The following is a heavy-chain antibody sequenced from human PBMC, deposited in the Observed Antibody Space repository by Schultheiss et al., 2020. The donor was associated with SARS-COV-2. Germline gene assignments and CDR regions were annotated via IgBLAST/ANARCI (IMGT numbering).Heavy chain of an antibody. J-gene: IGHJ2*01. CDR1: GFTSSSYG. Sequence: GGSLRLSCAASGFTSSSYGMHWVRQAPGKGLEWVAVMWYDGSKKYYADSVKGRFTISSDGSKNTLYLQMDSLRAEDTAVYYCARDRDWYLDLWGRGTLVTVSS. CDR2: MWYDGSKK. CDR3: ARDRDWYLDL. V-gene: IGHV3-33*08.